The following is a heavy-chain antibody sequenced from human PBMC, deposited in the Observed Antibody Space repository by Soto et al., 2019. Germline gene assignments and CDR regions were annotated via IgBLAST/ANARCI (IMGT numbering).Heavy chain of an antibody. CDR1: GFTFDDYA. D-gene: IGHD2-2*01. CDR2: ISWNSGSI. V-gene: IGHV3-9*01. J-gene: IGHJ5*02. Sequence: GGSLRLSCAASGFTFDDYAMHWVRQAPGKGLEWVSGISWNSGSIGYADSVKGRFTISRDNAKNSLYLQMNSLRAEDTALYYCAKDETDIVVVPAATWGQGTLVTVSS. CDR3: AKDETDIVVVPAAT.